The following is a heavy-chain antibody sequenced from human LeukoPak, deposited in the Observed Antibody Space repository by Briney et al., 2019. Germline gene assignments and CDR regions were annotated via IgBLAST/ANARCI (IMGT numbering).Heavy chain of an antibody. D-gene: IGHD2-2*03. CDR1: GYTFIAYY. Sequence: WASVKVSCKASGYTFIAYYMFWVRQAPGQGLEWMGWINPNSGATGHAQKFQGRVTMTRDTSISTSYMEVTGLRSDDTAVYFCARDGHCRGSSCPFQHWGQGTMVTVSS. V-gene: IGHV1-2*02. J-gene: IGHJ1*01. CDR3: ARDGHCRGSSCPFQH. CDR2: INPNSGAT.